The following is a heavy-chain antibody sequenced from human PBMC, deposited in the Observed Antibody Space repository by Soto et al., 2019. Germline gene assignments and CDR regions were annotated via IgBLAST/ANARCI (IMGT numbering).Heavy chain of an antibody. CDR2: ISSSSSTI. CDR3: AKVYGSGSYYNSYYYYMDA. J-gene: IGHJ6*03. Sequence: GGSLRLSCAASGFTFSSYSMNWVRQAPGKGLEWVSYISSSSSTIYYADSVKGRFTISRDNAKNSLYLQMNSLRAEDTAVYYCAKVYGSGSYYNSYYYYMDAWGKRTTVSVS. D-gene: IGHD3-10*01. CDR1: GFTFSSYS. V-gene: IGHV3-48*01.